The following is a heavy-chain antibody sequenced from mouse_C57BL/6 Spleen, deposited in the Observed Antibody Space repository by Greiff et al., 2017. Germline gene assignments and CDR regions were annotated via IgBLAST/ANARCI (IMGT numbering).Heavy chain of an antibody. CDR2: SRNKANDYTT. V-gene: IGHV7-1*01. CDR1: GFTFSDFY. D-gene: IGHD1-1*01. CDR3: ARDASYYYGSSSYWYFDV. J-gene: IGHJ1*03. Sequence: EVMLVESGGGLVQSGRSLRLSCATSGFTFSDFYMEWVRQAPGKGLEWIAASRNKANDYTTEYSASVKGRFIVSRDTSQSILYLQMNALRAEDTDIYYCARDASYYYGSSSYWYFDVWGTGTTVTVSS.